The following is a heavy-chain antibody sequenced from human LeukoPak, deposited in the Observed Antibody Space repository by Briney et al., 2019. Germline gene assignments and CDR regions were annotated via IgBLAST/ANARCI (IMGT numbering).Heavy chain of an antibody. J-gene: IGHJ5*02. CDR2: IITYNGHT. CDR1: GYTFTSYG. Sequence: ASVKVSCKASGYTFTSYGISWVRQAPGQGLEWMGWIITYNGHTNYTQKLQGRVTMTTDTSTSTAYMELRSLRSDDTAVYYCATEGYGDYLWWFDPWGQGTLVTVSS. CDR3: ATEGYGDYLWWFDP. D-gene: IGHD4-17*01. V-gene: IGHV1-18*01.